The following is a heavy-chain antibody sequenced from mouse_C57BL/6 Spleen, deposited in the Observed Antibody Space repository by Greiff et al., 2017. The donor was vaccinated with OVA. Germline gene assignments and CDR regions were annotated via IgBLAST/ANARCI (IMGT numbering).Heavy chain of an antibody. D-gene: IGHD4-1*01. V-gene: IGHV5-4*03. J-gene: IGHJ4*01. Sequence: EVKVVESGGGLVKPGGSLKLSCAASGFTFSSYAMSWVRQTPEKRLEWVATISDGGSYTYYPDNVKGRFTISRDNAKNNLYLQMSHLKSEDTAMYYCARAWDDAMDYWGQGTSVTVSS. CDR2: ISDGGSYT. CDR1: GFTFSSYA. CDR3: ARAWDDAMDY.